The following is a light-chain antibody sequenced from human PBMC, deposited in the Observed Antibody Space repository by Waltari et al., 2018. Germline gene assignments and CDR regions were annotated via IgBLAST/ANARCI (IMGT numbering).Light chain of an antibody. CDR3: TSYASSNSVV. CDR1: TSDVCVYNY. V-gene: IGLV2-8*01. J-gene: IGLJ2*01. Sequence: QSALTQPPSASGSPGQSVTISCTGTTSDVCVYNYVSWYQQHPGKAPKLMIYEFSKRPSGVPDRFSGSKSGNTASLTVSGLQAEDEADYYCTSYASSNSVVFGGGTKLTVL. CDR2: EFS.